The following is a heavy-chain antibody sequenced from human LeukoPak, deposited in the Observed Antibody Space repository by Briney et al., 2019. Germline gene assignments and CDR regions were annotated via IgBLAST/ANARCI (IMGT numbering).Heavy chain of an antibody. Sequence: GGSLRLSCAASGFTFSSYVMHWVRQAPGKGLEWVAVIGYDGSNKFYADSVKGRFTISRDNPKSTLFLQMNSLRAGDTAVYYCARDRSQYYYGSSGYGDFDYWGQGTLVTVSS. D-gene: IGHD3-22*01. J-gene: IGHJ4*02. CDR1: GFTFSSYV. V-gene: IGHV3-33*01. CDR2: IGYDGSNK. CDR3: ARDRSQYYYGSSGYGDFDY.